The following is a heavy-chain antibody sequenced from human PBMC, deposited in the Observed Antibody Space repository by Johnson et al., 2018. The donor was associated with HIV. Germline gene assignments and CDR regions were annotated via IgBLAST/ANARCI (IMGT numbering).Heavy chain of an antibody. CDR3: ARGSSSWLHDDFDI. D-gene: IGHD6-13*01. Sequence: QMQLVESGGGLVQPGGSLRLSCAASGFTVSRNYMSWVRQAPGKGLEWVAVISYDGSNKYYADSLKGRFTISRYNSKNTLYLQMNSLRAADTAVYYCARGSSSWLHDDFDIWGQGTMVTVSS. CDR1: GFTVSRNY. V-gene: IGHV3-30*03. J-gene: IGHJ3*02. CDR2: ISYDGSNK.